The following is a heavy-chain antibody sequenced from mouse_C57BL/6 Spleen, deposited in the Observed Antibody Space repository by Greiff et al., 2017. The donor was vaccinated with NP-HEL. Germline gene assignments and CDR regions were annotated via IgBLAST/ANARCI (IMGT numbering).Heavy chain of an antibody. V-gene: IGHV1-15*01. CDR2: IDPETGGT. CDR3: TRSGELGLFDY. Sequence: QVQLKESGAELVRPGASVTLSCKASGYTFTDYEMHWVKQTPVHGLEWIGAIDPETGGTAYNQKFKGKAILTADKSSSTAYMELRSLTSEDSAVYYCTRSGELGLFDYWGQGTTLTVSS. D-gene: IGHD4-1*01. CDR1: GYTFTDYE. J-gene: IGHJ2*01.